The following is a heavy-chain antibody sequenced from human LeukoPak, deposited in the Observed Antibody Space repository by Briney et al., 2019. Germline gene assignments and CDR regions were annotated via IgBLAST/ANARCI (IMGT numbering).Heavy chain of an antibody. CDR3: AKDYGRRWLQHYYFDY. Sequence: GGSLRLSCAASGFTFSNYWMDWVRQAPGKGLVWVSRIHPDGKNTAYADSVKGRFNISRDNSKNTLYLQMNSLRAEDTAVYYCAKDYGRRWLQHYYFDYWGQGTLVTVSS. CDR2: IHPDGKNT. V-gene: IGHV3-74*01. D-gene: IGHD5-24*01. J-gene: IGHJ4*02. CDR1: GFTFSNYW.